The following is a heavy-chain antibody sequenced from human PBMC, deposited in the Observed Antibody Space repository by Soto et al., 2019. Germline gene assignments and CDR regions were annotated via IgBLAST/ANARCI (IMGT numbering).Heavy chain of an antibody. J-gene: IGHJ4*02. CDR2: ISYSGST. D-gene: IGHD3-10*01. CDR1: GGSISSSSYY. Sequence: QLQLQESGPGLVKPSETLSLTCTVSGGSISSSSYYWGWIRQPPGQGLEWIGSISYSGSTYYNPSLKSRVTRSVYTSENQVSRKRSSVTAADTAVYYCVGSSGSYSDIGLGDYWGQGTLVTVSS. CDR3: VGSSGSYSDIGLGDY. V-gene: IGHV4-39*01.